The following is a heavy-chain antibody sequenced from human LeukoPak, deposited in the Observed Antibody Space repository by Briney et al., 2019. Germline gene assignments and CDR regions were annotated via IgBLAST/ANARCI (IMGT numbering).Heavy chain of an antibody. CDR2: IWHDGSHK. CDR3: ASGVYSSGWYLDY. CDR1: AFPFSSYG. Sequence: PGGSLRLSCAASAFPFSSYGMLWVRQAPGKGLEWVAVIWHDGSHKYYADSVTGRFTISRDNSKITLYLQMNSLRAEDTAVYYCASGVYSSGWYLDYWGQGTLVTVSS. D-gene: IGHD6-19*01. J-gene: IGHJ4*02. V-gene: IGHV3-33*01.